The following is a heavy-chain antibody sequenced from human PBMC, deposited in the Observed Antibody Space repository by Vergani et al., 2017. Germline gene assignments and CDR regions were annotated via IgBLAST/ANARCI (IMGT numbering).Heavy chain of an antibody. V-gene: IGHV3-66*02. CDR2: IYSGGST. CDR1: GFTVSSNY. D-gene: IGHD3-9*01. CDR3: ARENLTGYYTGRYYYYGMDV. Sequence: EVQLVESGGGLVQPGGSLRLSCAASGFTVSSNYMSWVRQAPGKGLEWVSVIYSGGSTYYADSVKGRLTISRDNSKNTLYLQMNSLRAEDTAVYYCARENLTGYYTGRYYYYGMDVWGQGTTVTVSS. J-gene: IGHJ6*02.